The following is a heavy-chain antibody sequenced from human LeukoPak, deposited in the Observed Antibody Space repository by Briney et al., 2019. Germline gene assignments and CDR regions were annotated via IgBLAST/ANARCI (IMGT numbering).Heavy chain of an antibody. V-gene: IGHV3-48*03. CDR1: GFSFSSYE. D-gene: IGHD2-15*01. CDR3: ASKGGFDD. J-gene: IGHJ4*02. CDR2: ISSSGSAI. Sequence: GGSLSLSCAASGFSFSSYEMNWVRQAPGKGLEWVSYISSSGSAIFYADSVKGRFTISRDNAKNSLFLQMNSLRAEDTAFYYCASKGGFDDWGQGTLVTVSS.